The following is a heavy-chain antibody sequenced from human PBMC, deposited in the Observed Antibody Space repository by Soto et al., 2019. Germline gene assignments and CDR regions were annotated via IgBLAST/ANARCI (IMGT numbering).Heavy chain of an antibody. Sequence: QVQLQESGPGLVKPSQTLSLTCTVSGGSISSGGYYWSWIRQHPGKGLEWIGYIYYSGSTYYKPSLKCRVTMSVNRSKSQFSLKLSSVTAADTAVYYCARTSYDSSGTAADPWGQGTLVTVSS. CDR3: ARTSYDSSGTAADP. V-gene: IGHV4-31*03. D-gene: IGHD3-22*01. CDR2: IYYSGST. CDR1: GGSISSGGYY. J-gene: IGHJ5*02.